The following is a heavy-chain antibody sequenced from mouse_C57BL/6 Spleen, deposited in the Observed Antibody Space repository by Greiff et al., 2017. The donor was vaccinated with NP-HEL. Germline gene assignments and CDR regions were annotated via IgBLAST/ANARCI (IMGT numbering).Heavy chain of an antibody. CDR2: IDPEDGDT. Sequence: VQLKQSGAELVRPGASVKLSCTASGFNIKDYYMHWVKQRPEQGLEWIGRIDPEDGDTEYAPKFQGKATMTADTSSNTAYLQLSSLTSEDTAVYYCTRDYYGSSYDAMDYWGQGTSVTVSS. V-gene: IGHV14-1*01. CDR3: TRDYYGSSYDAMDY. D-gene: IGHD1-1*01. J-gene: IGHJ4*01. CDR1: GFNIKDYY.